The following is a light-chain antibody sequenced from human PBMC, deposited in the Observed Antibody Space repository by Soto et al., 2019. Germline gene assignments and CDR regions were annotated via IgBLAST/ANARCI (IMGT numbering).Light chain of an antibody. V-gene: IGLV2-14*01. CDR2: EVS. J-gene: IGLJ1*01. Sequence: SAVTQPTSVSGSPRQSSSISCTGTNSDVCGYNYVSWYQQHPGKAPELMIYEVSHRPSGVSNRFSGSKSDNTASLTISGLQAEDEADYFCSSYTSISTLYVSGTGTKVTVL. CDR3: SSYTSISTLYV. CDR1: NSDVCGYNY.